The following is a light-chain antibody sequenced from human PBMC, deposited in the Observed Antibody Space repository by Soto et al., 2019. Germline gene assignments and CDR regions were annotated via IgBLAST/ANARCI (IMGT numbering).Light chain of an antibody. CDR2: DAS. CDR1: QSVGTY. CDR3: QQRNNWVT. Sequence: EIVLTQSPATLSLSPGERATLSCRASQSVGTYLAWYQQKPGQAPRLLIYDASNRATGIPARFSGSVSGTDFILTISSLEPEDCAVYYCQQRNNWVTFGGGTKLEIK. V-gene: IGKV3-11*01. J-gene: IGKJ4*01.